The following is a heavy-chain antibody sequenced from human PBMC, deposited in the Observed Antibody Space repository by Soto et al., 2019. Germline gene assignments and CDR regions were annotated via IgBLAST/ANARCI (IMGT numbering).Heavy chain of an antibody. CDR2: IYHGGTT. V-gene: IGHV4-38-2*02. Sequence: SETLSLTCTVSGYSISSGSYRAWIRQPPGKGPEWIASIYHGGTTFYNPSLKSRITISVDKSNNQFSLKLTSVTAADTAVYYCARVHVMVVAGSTFDYWGHGTLVTVSS. D-gene: IGHD6-19*01. CDR1: GYSISSGSY. CDR3: ARVHVMVVAGSTFDY. J-gene: IGHJ4*01.